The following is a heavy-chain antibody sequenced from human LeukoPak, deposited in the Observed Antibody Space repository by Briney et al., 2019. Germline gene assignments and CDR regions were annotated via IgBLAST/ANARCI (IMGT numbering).Heavy chain of an antibody. J-gene: IGHJ5*02. CDR1: GGSISSSNW. Sequence: SETLSLTCAVSGGSISSSNWWSWVRQPPGKGLEWIGEIYHSGSTNYNPSLKSRVTISVDKSKNQFSLKLSSVTAADTAVYYCARGDGSSWYLGWFDPWGQGTLVTVSS. V-gene: IGHV4-4*02. D-gene: IGHD6-13*01. CDR3: ARGDGSSWYLGWFDP. CDR2: IYHSGST.